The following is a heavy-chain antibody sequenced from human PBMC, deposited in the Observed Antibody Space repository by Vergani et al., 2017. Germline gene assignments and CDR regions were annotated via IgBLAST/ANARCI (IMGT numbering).Heavy chain of an antibody. J-gene: IGHJ6*03. Sequence: QVQLVQSGAEVKKPGASVKVSCKASGYTFTGYYMHWVRQAPGQGLEWMGWINPNSGGTNYAQKFQGRVTMTRDTSISTAYMELSRLRSDDTAVYYCARTENYGSGSYYNALLYMDVWGKRTTVTVSS. CDR1: GYTFTGYY. V-gene: IGHV1-2*02. CDR3: ARTENYGSGSYYNALLYMDV. CDR2: INPNSGGT. D-gene: IGHD3-10*01.